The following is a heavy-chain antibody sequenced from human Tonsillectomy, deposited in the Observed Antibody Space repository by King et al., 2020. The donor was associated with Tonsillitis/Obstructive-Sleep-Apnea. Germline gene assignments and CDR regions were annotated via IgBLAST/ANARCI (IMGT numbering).Heavy chain of an antibody. CDR1: GFTFSSYA. J-gene: IGHJ4*02. V-gene: IGHV3-23*04. CDR3: AKVRLAFCSSTSCCYFDF. Sequence: VQLVESGGGLVQPGGSLRLSCAASGFTFSSYAMNWVRQAPGKVLEWFSLISGSGGSTYYADSVKGRFTLSRDNSKNTLYLQMNSLRAEDTAVYYCAKVRLAFCSSTSCCYFDFWGQGTLVTVSS. CDR2: ISGSGGST. D-gene: IGHD2-2*01.